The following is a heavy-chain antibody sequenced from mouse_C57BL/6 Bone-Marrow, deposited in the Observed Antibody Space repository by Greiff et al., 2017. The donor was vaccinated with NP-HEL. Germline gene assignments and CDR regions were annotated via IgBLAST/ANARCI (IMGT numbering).Heavy chain of an antibody. J-gene: IGHJ1*03. Sequence: VQLQQPGAELVMPGASVKLSCKASGYTFTSYWMHWVKRRPGQGLEWIGEIDPSDSYTNYNQKFKGKSTLTVDKSSSTAYMQLSSLTSEDSAVYYCARLSSGSWYFDVWGTGTTVTVSS. CDR2: IDPSDSYT. D-gene: IGHD3-2*02. V-gene: IGHV1-69*01. CDR3: ARLSSGSWYFDV. CDR1: GYTFTSYW.